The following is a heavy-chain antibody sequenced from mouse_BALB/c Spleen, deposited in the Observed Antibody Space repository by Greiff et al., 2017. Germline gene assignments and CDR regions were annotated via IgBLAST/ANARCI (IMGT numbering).Heavy chain of an antibody. D-gene: IGHD2-14*01. Sequence: EVKLQQSGPGLVKPSQSLSLTCTVTGYSITSDYAWNWIRQFPGNKLEWMGYISYSGSTSYNPSLKSRISITRDTSKNQFFLQLNSVTTEDTATYYCARLRYDYFDYWGQGTTLTVSS. CDR2: ISYSGST. CDR1: GYSITSDYA. V-gene: IGHV3-2*02. CDR3: ARLRYDYFDY. J-gene: IGHJ2*01.